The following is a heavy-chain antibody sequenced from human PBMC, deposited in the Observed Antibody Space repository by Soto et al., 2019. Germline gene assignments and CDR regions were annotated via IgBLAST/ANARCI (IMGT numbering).Heavy chain of an antibody. Sequence: QVQLRESGPGLVKPSGTLSLTCAVSGDAISSSYWWNWVRQSPGRGLEWIGEIFHIGSTHYNPSLKGRLTMSVDKTKNHFSLTLTSVTAADPAVYFCARGPIRGVQYYFDLWGPGTLVAVSS. CDR1: GDAISSSYW. V-gene: IGHV4-4*02. D-gene: IGHD3-10*01. J-gene: IGHJ4*02. CDR2: IFHIGST. CDR3: ARGPIRGVQYYFDL.